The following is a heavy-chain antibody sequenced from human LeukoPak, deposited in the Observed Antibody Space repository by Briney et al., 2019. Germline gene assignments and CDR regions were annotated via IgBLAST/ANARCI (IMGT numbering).Heavy chain of an antibody. V-gene: IGHV3-21*01. J-gene: IGHJ4*02. CDR3: ARASGTTYFDY. D-gene: IGHD1-1*01. CDR1: GFTFSGYS. Sequence: GGSLRLSCAASGFTFSGYSMNWVRQAPGKGLEWVSSISSSSSYIYYADSVKGRFTISRDNAKNSLYLQMNSLRAEDTAVYYCARASGTTYFDYWGQGTLVTVSS. CDR2: ISSSSSYI.